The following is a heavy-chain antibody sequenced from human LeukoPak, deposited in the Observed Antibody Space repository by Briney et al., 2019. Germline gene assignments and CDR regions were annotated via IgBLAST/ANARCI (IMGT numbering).Heavy chain of an antibody. CDR1: GGSFSGYY. D-gene: IGHD2-8*01. V-gene: IGHV4-34*01. CDR3: ARVRGVRGVLIVYPTSGMYV. J-gene: IGHJ6*04. CDR2: INHSGST. Sequence: PSETLPLTCAVYGGSFSGYYWSWIRQPPGKGLEWIGEINHSGSTNYNPSLKSRVTISVDTSKNQFSLKLSSVTAADTAVYYCARVRGVRGVLIVYPTSGMYVWGKGTTVTVSS.